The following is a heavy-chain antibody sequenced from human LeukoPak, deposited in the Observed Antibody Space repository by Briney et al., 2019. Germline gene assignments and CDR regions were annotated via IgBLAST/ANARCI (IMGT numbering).Heavy chain of an antibody. Sequence: SGPTLVNPTQTLTLTCTFSGFSFSSRGVGVGWIRQPPGKALEWLALIYWEDDQRYSPSLKRRLTITKDTPKNRVVLTMTNMDPVDTGTYYCARLHNSDWSYDYWGQGALVTVSS. V-gene: IGHV2-5*02. D-gene: IGHD6-19*01. CDR2: IYWEDDQ. CDR3: ARLHNSDWSYDY. J-gene: IGHJ4*02. CDR1: GFSFSSRGVG.